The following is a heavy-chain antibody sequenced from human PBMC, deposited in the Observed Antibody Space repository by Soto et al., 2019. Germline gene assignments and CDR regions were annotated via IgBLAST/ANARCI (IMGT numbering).Heavy chain of an antibody. Sequence: EVQLLESGGGLVQPGGSLRLSCAASGFTFSDYAMSWVRQAPGKGLEWVSGIGGSGSSTSYADSVKGRFTISRDNSKNTLYLQISSLRVEDTAVYFGAKDRGDTVLLVYALDSWGQGTVVTVSS. CDR3: AKDRGDTVLLVYALDS. J-gene: IGHJ4*02. CDR1: GFTFSDYA. D-gene: IGHD2-8*01. V-gene: IGHV3-23*01. CDR2: IGGSGSST.